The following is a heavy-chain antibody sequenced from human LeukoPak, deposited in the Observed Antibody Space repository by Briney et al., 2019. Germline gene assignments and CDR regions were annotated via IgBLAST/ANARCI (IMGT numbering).Heavy chain of an antibody. V-gene: IGHV4-59*11. CDR1: GGSIGSHY. Sequence: PSETLSLTCTVSGGSIGSHYWSWIRQPPGKGLEWIGYIYYDGNTSYNPSLKSRVTISVDTSKNQFSLKLSSVTAADTAVYYCARDGSFPGSPNNWLDPWGQGTLVTVSS. CDR3: ARDGSFPGSPNNWLDP. CDR2: IYYDGNT. J-gene: IGHJ5*02. D-gene: IGHD2-2*01.